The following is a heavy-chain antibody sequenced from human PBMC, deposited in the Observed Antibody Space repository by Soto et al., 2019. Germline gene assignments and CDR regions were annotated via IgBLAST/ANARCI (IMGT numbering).Heavy chain of an antibody. V-gene: IGHV1-69*02. CDR3: ARGGIFEGWYFDL. D-gene: IGHD2-15*01. J-gene: IGHJ2*01. Sequence: QVQLVQSGAEVKKPGSSVKVSCKASGGTFSSYTISWVRQAPGQGLEWMGRIIPILGIANYAQKFQGRVTITGNKSTSTAYMELSSLRSEDTAVYYCARGGIFEGWYFDLWGRGTLVTVSS. CDR1: GGTFSSYT. CDR2: IIPILGIA.